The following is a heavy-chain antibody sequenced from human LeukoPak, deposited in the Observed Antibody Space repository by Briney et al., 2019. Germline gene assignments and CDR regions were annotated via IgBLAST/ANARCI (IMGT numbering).Heavy chain of an antibody. CDR2: INGGSGNT. CDR3: ANPRYDSSGYYYVD. J-gene: IGHJ4*02. D-gene: IGHD3-22*01. Sequence: AASVKVSCKASGYTFTDYTMHWLRQAPGQGLDWMGWINGGSGNTKYSPEFQGRVTITRDTSASTAYMELSSLRSEDTAVYYCANPRYDSSGYYYVDWGQGTLVTVSS. V-gene: IGHV1-3*01. CDR1: GYTFTDYT.